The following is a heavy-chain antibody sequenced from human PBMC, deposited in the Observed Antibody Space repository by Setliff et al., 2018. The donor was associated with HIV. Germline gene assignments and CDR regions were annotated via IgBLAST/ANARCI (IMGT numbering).Heavy chain of an antibody. Sequence: SETLSLTCTVSGDSISTDNYHWGWIRQPPGKGLEWIGHTANTDYNPSLKSRVTVSVDTSKNQLSLRLSSVSAADTAVYYCARHAALIKRYYYYYLDVWGKGTTVTVSS. CDR2: TANT. D-gene: IGHD5-18*01. J-gene: IGHJ6*03. CDR1: GDSISTDNYH. V-gene: IGHV4-39*01. CDR3: ARHAALIKRYYYYYLDV.